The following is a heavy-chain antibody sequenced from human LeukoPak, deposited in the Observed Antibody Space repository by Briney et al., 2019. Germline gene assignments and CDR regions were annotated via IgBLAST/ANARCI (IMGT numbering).Heavy chain of an antibody. V-gene: IGHV3-7*01. D-gene: IGHD2-2*01. CDR3: ATLDSTKSVF. J-gene: IGHJ1*01. CDR2: IKQDGSEE. Sequence: GGSLRLSCVASEFRFGRDWISWVRQAPGKGLEWVACIKQDGSEEYYVGSVRGRFTVSVDNGRNSLYLQMNSLRAEDTARYYCATLDSTKSVFWGRGTAVTVSS. CDR1: EFRFGRDW.